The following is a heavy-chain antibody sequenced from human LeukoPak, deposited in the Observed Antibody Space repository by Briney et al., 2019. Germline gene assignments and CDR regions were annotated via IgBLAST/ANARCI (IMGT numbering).Heavy chain of an antibody. CDR1: GYTFTSYG. J-gene: IGHJ4*02. V-gene: IGHV1-18*01. CDR2: ISAYNGNT. CDR3: ARDGMATVVNAGYYFDY. D-gene: IGHD4-23*01. Sequence: ASVEVSCKASGYTFTSYGISWVRQAPGQGLEWMGWISAYNGNTNYAQKLQGRVTMTTDTSTSTAYMELRSLRSDDTAVYYCARDGMATVVNAGYYFDYWGQGTLVTVSS.